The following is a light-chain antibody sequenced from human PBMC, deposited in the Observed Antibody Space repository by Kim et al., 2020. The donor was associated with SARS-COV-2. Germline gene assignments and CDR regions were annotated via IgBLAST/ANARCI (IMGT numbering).Light chain of an antibody. Sequence: SYELTQPPSVSVSPGQTASITCSGDKLGDKYACWYQQKPGQSPVLVIYQDSKRPSGIPERFSGSNSGNTATLTISGTQAMDEADYYCQAWDSSTYKYVFG. CDR1: KLGDKY. CDR3: QAWDSSTYKYV. J-gene: IGLJ1*01. CDR2: QDS. V-gene: IGLV3-1*01.